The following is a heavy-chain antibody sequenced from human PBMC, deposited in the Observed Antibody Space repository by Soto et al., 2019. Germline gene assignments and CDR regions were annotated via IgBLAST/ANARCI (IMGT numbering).Heavy chain of an antibody. CDR3: ARSRISAMVTSDY. D-gene: IGHD2-2*01. V-gene: IGHV1-18*01. CDR1: GYSFPDYG. CDR2: SAAYNDDT. Sequence: QVQLVQSGTEVKKPGASVKVSCKTSGYSFPDYGVTWVRQAPGEGLQWMGWSAAYNDDTDYAQDFQGIVTMTTDTSTSTAYMELRSLRSDDTAVYFCARSRISAMVTSDYWGQGTLVTVSS. J-gene: IGHJ4*02.